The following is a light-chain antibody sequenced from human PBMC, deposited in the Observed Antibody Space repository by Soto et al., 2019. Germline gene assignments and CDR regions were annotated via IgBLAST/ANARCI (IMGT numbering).Light chain of an antibody. CDR3: HQRQSWPRK. CDR1: QALNTR. J-gene: IGKJ1*01. Sequence: EIVLTQSPATLSSFPGDRVTLSCRASQALNTRLAWYQHKPGQAPRLLIYLTSNRAAGVPSRFSAWGSETDFTLTISDVQPEDFAVYYCHQRQSWPRKFGQGTKLE. CDR2: LTS. V-gene: IGKV3-11*01.